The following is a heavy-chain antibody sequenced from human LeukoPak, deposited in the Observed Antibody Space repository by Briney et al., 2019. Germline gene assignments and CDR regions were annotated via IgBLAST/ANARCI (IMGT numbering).Heavy chain of an antibody. CDR2: IGGSGGST. V-gene: IGHV3-23*01. Sequence: GGSLRLSCAASGFTFSSYAMGWVRQAPGKGLEWVSGIGGSGGSTYYADSVKGRFTISRDNSKNTLYLQMNSLRAEDTAVYYCARLEQRLATGFGGFDPWGQGTLVTVSS. J-gene: IGHJ5*02. D-gene: IGHD6-19*01. CDR1: GFTFSSYA. CDR3: ARLEQRLATGFGGFDP.